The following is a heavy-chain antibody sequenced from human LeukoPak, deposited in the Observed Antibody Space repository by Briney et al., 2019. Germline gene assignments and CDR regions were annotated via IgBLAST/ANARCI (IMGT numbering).Heavy chain of an antibody. CDR3: ARYRRLQNYYDSSGWGGDWFDP. V-gene: IGHV4-34*01. Sequence: SETLSLTCAVYGGSFTGYYWSWIRQPPGKGLEWIGEINHSGSTNYNPSLKSRVTISIDTSKNQFSLKLSSVTAADTAVHYCARYRRLQNYYDSSGWGGDWFDPWGEGTLVTVSS. D-gene: IGHD3-22*01. CDR1: GGSFTGYY. CDR2: INHSGST. J-gene: IGHJ5*02.